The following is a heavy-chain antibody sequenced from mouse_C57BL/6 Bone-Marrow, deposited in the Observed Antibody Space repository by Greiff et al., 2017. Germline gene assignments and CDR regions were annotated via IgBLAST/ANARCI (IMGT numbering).Heavy chain of an antibody. CDR3: ASDYYGSSYDWYFDV. CDR1: GYTFTSYD. J-gene: IGHJ1*03. Sequence: VQLQESGPELVKPGASVKLSCKASGYTFTSYDINWVKQRPGQGLEWIGWIYPRDGSTKYNEKFKGKATLTVDTSSSTAYMELHSLTSEDSAVYYCASDYYGSSYDWYFDVWGTGPTVTVSS. V-gene: IGHV1-85*01. D-gene: IGHD1-1*01. CDR2: IYPRDGST.